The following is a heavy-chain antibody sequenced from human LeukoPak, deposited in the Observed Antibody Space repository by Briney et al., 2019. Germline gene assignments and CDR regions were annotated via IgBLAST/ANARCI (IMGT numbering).Heavy chain of an antibody. CDR1: GFAFSSYG. CDR2: ISYNGGDK. Sequence: GRSLRLSCAASGFAFSSYGMHWVRQAPGKGLEWVAVISYNGGDKKYADSVKGRFTISRDNSKNTVYLEMNSLRAEDTAVYYCAKDVALRAAAYYFDYWGRGTLVTVSS. J-gene: IGHJ4*02. CDR3: AKDVALRAAAYYFDY. V-gene: IGHV3-30*18. D-gene: IGHD2-21*01.